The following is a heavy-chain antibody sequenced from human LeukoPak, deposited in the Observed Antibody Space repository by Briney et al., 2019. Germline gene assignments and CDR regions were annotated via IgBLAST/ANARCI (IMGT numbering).Heavy chain of an antibody. Sequence: PGGSLRLSCAASGFTFSDYYMSWIRQAPGKGLEWVSYISSSGSTIYYADSVKGRFTISRDNSKNTLYLQMNSLRAEDTAVYYCALSDTAMVVNYWGQGTLVTVSS. J-gene: IGHJ4*02. CDR2: ISSSGSTI. CDR1: GFTFSDYY. V-gene: IGHV3-11*01. CDR3: ALSDTAMVVNY. D-gene: IGHD5-18*01.